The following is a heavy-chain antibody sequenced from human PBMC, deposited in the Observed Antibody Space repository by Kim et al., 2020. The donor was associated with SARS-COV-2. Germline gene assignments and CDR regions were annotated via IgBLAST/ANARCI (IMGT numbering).Heavy chain of an antibody. CDR3: ATLRLRGERDFYY. D-gene: IGHD1-1*01. V-gene: IGHV3-30*02. Sequence: YGDSVRGRFTTSRDNSKNTVFLQMNSLRPEDSAIYFCATLRLRGERDFYYWGQGTLVTVSS. J-gene: IGHJ4*02.